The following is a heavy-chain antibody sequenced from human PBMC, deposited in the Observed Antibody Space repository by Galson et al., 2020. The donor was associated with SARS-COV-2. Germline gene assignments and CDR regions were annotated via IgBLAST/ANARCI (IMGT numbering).Heavy chain of an antibody. CDR3: ARGHGSYDY. CDR1: GGSFSGYY. V-gene: IGHV4-34*01. Sequence: SETLSLTCAVYGGSFSGYYWSWIRQPPGKGLEWIGEINHSGSTNYNPSLKSRVTISVDTSKNQFSLKLSSVTAADTAVYYCARGHGSYDYWGQGTLVTVSS. J-gene: IGHJ4*02. CDR2: INHSGST. D-gene: IGHD1-26*01.